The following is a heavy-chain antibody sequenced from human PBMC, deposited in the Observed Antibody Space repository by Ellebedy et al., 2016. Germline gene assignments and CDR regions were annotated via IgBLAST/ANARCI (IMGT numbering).Heavy chain of an antibody. Sequence: ASVKVSCKASGFTFSNYGLSWVRQATGQGLEWMGWMNPISGNTGFAQRFQGRVTMTRDTSKSTAYMELSSLRSEDTAVYYCARAPGGEVPDFDAFHIWGQGTMVTVSS. V-gene: IGHV1-8*02. CDR1: GFTFSNYG. CDR2: MNPISGNT. CDR3: ARAPGGEVPDFDAFHI. D-gene: IGHD3-16*01. J-gene: IGHJ3*02.